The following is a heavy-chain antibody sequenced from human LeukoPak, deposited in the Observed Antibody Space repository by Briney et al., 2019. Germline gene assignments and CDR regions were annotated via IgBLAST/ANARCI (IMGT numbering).Heavy chain of an antibody. CDR1: GVTFSSYA. Sequence: PGGSLRLSCAASGVTFSSYAMHWVRQAPGKGLEWVSFISFDGNNKTYADSVKGRFTISRDNSKNTLFLQMNSLRAEDTAVYYCARGLGYSSGWGQFDYWGQGTLVTVSS. CDR2: ISFDGNNK. D-gene: IGHD6-19*01. J-gene: IGHJ4*02. CDR3: ARGLGYSSGWGQFDY. V-gene: IGHV3-30*14.